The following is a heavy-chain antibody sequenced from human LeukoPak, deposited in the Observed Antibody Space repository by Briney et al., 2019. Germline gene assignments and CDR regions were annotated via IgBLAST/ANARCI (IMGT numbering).Heavy chain of an antibody. CDR3: TRESGAFSPFGF. D-gene: IGHD1-26*01. CDR1: GGSILSTNW. CDR2: VHLNGAT. J-gene: IGHJ4*02. V-gene: IGHV4-4*02. Sequence: PSGTLSLTCAVSGGSILSTNWWSWVRQPPGKGLEWIGEVHLNGATDYNPSVEGRVTMSIDKSKNHLSLEVISVTAADTAMYYCTRESGAFSPFGFWGQGTLVTVSS.